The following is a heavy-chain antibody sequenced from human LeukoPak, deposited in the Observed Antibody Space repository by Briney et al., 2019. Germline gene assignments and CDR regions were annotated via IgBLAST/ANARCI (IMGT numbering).Heavy chain of an antibody. Sequence: GGSLRLSCAASGFTFSSYGMHWVRQAPGKGLEWVAFIRYDGSNKYYADSVKGRFTISRDNSKNTLYLQMNSLRAEDTAVYYCAKKVQWGYNWFDPWGQGTLVTVSS. CDR1: GFTFSSYG. CDR2: IRYDGSNK. CDR3: AKKVQWGYNWFDP. J-gene: IGHJ5*02. D-gene: IGHD1-26*01. V-gene: IGHV3-30*02.